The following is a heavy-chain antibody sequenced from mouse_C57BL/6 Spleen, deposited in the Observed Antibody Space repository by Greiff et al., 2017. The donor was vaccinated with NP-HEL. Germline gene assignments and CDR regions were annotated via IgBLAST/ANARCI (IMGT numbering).Heavy chain of an antibody. D-gene: IGHD1-1*01. CDR2: IHPNSGST. V-gene: IGHV1-64*01. Sequence: KQRPGQGLEWIGMIHPNSGSTNYNEKFKSKATLTVDKSSSTAYMQLSSLTSEDSAVYYCARRGDYGSKDYWGQGTTLTVSS. J-gene: IGHJ2*01. CDR3: ARRGDYGSKDY.